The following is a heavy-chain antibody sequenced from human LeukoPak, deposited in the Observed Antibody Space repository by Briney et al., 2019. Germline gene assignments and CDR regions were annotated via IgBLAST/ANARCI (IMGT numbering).Heavy chain of an antibody. J-gene: IGHJ4*02. CDR3: AREHNYGSGSYYIDY. Sequence: SETLSLTCAVSGDSISSSNWWSWVRQPPGKGLEWIGEIYYSGATTYNPSLDSRITMSVDNSKKQVSLKLSSVTAADTAVYYCAREHNYGSGSYYIDYWGQGTLVTVSS. CDR1: GDSISSSNW. V-gene: IGHV4-4*02. CDR2: IYYSGAT. D-gene: IGHD3-10*01.